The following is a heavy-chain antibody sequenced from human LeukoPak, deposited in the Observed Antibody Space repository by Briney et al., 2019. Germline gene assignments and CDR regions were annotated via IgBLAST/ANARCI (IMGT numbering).Heavy chain of an antibody. V-gene: IGHV3-7*01. J-gene: IGHJ5*02. Sequence: GGSLRLSCAASGFTFSSYWMSWVRQAPGKGLEWVANIKQDGSEKYYVDSVKGRFTISRDNAKNSLYLQMNSLRAEDTAVYYCARAGGFWSGYYSNWFDPWGQGTLVTVSS. D-gene: IGHD3-3*01. CDR3: ARAGGFWSGYYSNWFDP. CDR2: IKQDGSEK. CDR1: GFTFSSYW.